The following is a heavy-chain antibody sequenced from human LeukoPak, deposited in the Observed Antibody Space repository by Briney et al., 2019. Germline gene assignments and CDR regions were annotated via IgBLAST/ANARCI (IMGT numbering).Heavy chain of an antibody. CDR3: MSAFYMDV. J-gene: IGHJ6*03. V-gene: IGHV1-24*01. CDR2: FHPEGGET. CDR1: GYSLTELS. Sequence: ASVKVSCKVSGYSLTELSINWVRQPPGEGLEWMGGFHPEGGETIHAQKFQGRVTMTADTSTATAYMELSSWTSDDTAVYYCMSAFYMDVWGKGTTVTVSS. D-gene: IGHD5/OR15-5a*01.